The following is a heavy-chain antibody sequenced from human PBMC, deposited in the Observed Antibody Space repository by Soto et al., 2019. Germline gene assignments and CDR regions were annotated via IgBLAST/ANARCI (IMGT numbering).Heavy chain of an antibody. V-gene: IGHV3-23*01. CDR1: GFTFSSCA. Sequence: PXGSLWLACAASGFTFSSCALSWVRQAPGKGLEWVSSISGSGSDTFYADSVEGRFTISRDNSKNTLYLQMNSLRAEDTAVYYCATPGIRGVTLHRFDSWGQGPRVTVSS. CDR2: ISGSGSDT. CDR3: ATPGIRGVTLHRFDS. D-gene: IGHD3-10*01. J-gene: IGHJ4*02.